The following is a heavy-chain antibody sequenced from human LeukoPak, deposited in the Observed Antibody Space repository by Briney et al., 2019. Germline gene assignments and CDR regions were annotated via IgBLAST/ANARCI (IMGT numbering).Heavy chain of an antibody. Sequence: PGGSLRLSCAASGFTFSSYEMNWVRQAPGKGLEWISYISSSGSTIHYADSVKGRFIISRDNARKSLYLQMNSLRAEDTAVYYCARATRGGYDGYFDYWGQGTLVTVSS. CDR2: ISSSGSTI. V-gene: IGHV3-48*03. CDR3: ARATRGGYDGYFDY. D-gene: IGHD5-12*01. J-gene: IGHJ4*02. CDR1: GFTFSSYE.